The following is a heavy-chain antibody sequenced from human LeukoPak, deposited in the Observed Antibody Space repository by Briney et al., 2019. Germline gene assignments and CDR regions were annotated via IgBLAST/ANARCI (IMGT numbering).Heavy chain of an antibody. CDR3: ATVGGLTGTTRESGWYYFDY. Sequence: ASVKVSCKTSADIFSGYAINWVRQAPGQGLEWMGGIIPFFGTANYAQKFQGRVTITTDESTSTAYMELRSLRSEDTAVYYCATVGGLTGTTRESGWYYFDYWGQGTLVTVSS. V-gene: IGHV1-69*05. CDR1: ADIFSGYA. J-gene: IGHJ4*02. CDR2: IIPFFGTA. D-gene: IGHD1-7*01.